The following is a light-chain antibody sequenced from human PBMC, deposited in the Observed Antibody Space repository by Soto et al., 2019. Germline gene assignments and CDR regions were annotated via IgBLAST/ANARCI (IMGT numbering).Light chain of an antibody. Sequence: QSALTQPPSASGSPGQSVTISCTGTSSDVGGYTFVSWYQHHPGKTPKLMIYEVSQRPSGVPDRFSGSKSGNTASLTVSGLQAEDEADYYCSSYAGSNIVVFGGGTKVTVL. V-gene: IGLV2-8*01. CDR1: SSDVGGYTF. CDR2: EVS. CDR3: SSYAGSNIVV. J-gene: IGLJ2*01.